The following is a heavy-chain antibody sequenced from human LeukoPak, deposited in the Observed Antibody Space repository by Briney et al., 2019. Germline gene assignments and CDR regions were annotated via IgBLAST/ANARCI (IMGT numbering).Heavy chain of an antibody. CDR1: GFVFSDYA. CDR3: SKDRRRYYFSSSGYFFDS. Sequence: PGGSLRLSCAASGFVFSDYAMSWVRQIPGKAPEWVATIGHIRDQNTYYADSVKGRFTISRDNSENVVYLQMDRLRAEDGAIYFCSKDRRRYYFSSSGYFFDSWGQGSLVTVSS. J-gene: IGHJ5*01. V-gene: IGHV3-23*01. CDR2: IGHIRDQNT. D-gene: IGHD3-22*01.